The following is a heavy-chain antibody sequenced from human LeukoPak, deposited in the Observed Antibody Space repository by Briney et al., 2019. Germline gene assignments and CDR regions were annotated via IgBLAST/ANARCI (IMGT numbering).Heavy chain of an antibody. CDR2: LYYSGST. CDR1: GGSISGYY. D-gene: IGHD2-15*01. Sequence: PSETLSLTCTVSGGSISGYYWRWIRQPPGKGLGWIGYLYYSGSTNYNPSLKSRVTISVDTSKNQFSLKLSSVTAADTAVYYCARDYCSGGSCYFDYWGQGTLVTVSS. J-gene: IGHJ4*02. V-gene: IGHV4-59*01. CDR3: ARDYCSGGSCYFDY.